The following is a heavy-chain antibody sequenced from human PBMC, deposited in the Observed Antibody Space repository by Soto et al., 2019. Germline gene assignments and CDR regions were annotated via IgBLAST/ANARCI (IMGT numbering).Heavy chain of an antibody. Sequence: GGSLRLSCAASGFTFSSYAMSWVRQAPGKGLEWVSAISGSGGSTYYADSEKGRFTISRDNSKNTLYLQMNSLRAEDTAVYYCAKKRSPPDAFDIWGQGTTVTGSS. J-gene: IGHJ3*02. CDR1: GFTFSSYA. CDR2: ISGSGGST. V-gene: IGHV3-23*01. CDR3: AKKRSPPDAFDI.